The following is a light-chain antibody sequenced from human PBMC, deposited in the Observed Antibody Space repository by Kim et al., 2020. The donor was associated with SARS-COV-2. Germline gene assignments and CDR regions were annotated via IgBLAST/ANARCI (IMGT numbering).Light chain of an antibody. CDR2: RDN. J-gene: IGLJ2*01. Sequence: GQWVTISCTGSASNIGGNYVFWYQQVPPTAPKLLIFRDNLRPSGVPDRFSGSKSGTSASLAISGLRSEDDGDFYCASWDDSLSGMVFGGGTQLTVL. CDR3: ASWDDSLSGMV. V-gene: IGLV1-47*01. CDR1: ASNIGGNY.